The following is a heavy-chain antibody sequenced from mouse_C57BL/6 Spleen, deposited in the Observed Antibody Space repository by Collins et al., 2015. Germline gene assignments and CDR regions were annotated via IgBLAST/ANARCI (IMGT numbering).Heavy chain of an antibody. V-gene: IGHV1-72*01. D-gene: IGHD1-1*02. CDR3: ARSGGPYFDY. CDR1: GYTFTIYW. CDR2: IDPNSGGI. Sequence: QVQLQQPGAELVEPGASVELPCKTSGYTFTIYWMHWMKQRPGRGPEWIGRIDPNSGGIKFNERFKNKATLTVDKPSSTAYMQLSGLTSEDSAVYFCARSGGPYFDYWGQGTTLTVSS. J-gene: IGHJ2*01.